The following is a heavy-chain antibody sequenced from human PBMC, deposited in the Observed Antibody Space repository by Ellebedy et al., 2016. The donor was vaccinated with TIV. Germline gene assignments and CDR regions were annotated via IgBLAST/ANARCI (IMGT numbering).Heavy chain of an antibody. V-gene: IGHV3-11*01. Sequence: GESLKISCAASGFSFSGYWMSCVRQAPARGLEWIAYISNSGTTVSYAYSVKGRFTISRDNGENSLFLQMNSLRDDDTAVYSCAREVGYNRGEGEDYWGQGTLVTVSS. CDR3: AREVGYNRGEGEDY. CDR2: ISNSGTTV. CDR1: GFSFSGYW. D-gene: IGHD1-14*01. J-gene: IGHJ4*02.